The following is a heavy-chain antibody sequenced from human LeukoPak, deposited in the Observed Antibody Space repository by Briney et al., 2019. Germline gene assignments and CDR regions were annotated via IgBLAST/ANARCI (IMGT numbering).Heavy chain of an antibody. CDR2: IYHSGST. CDR1: GYSISSGYY. CDR3: ASLLRYFDWSDY. Sequence: SETLSLTCTVSGYSISSGYYWGWIRQPPGKGLEWIGSIYHSGSTYYNPSLKSRVTISVDTSKNQFSLKLSSVTAADTAVYYCASLLRYFDWSDYWGQGTLVTVSS. J-gene: IGHJ4*02. D-gene: IGHD3-9*01. V-gene: IGHV4-38-2*02.